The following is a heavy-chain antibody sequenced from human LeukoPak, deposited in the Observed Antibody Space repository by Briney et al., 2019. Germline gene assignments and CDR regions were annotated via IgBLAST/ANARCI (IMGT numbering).Heavy chain of an antibody. CDR2: ISSSSSYI. CDR3: AREESSSSGYYFDY. V-gene: IGHV3-21*01. J-gene: IGHJ4*02. D-gene: IGHD6-6*01. Sequence: GSLRLSCAASGFTFSSYSMNWVRQAPGKGLEWVSSISSSSSYIYYADSVKGRFTISRDNAKNSLYLQMNSLRAEDTAVYYCAREESSSSGYYFDYWGQGTLVTVSS. CDR1: GFTFSSYS.